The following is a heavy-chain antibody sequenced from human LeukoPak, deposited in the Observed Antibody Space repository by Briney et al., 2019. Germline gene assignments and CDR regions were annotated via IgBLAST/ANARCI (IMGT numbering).Heavy chain of an antibody. CDR1: GGSISSSPYY. V-gene: IGHV4-39*07. J-gene: IGHJ5*02. Sequence: ASETLSLTCTVSGGSISSSPYYWGWIRQPPGKGLEWIGNIYYSGSTNYNPSLKSRVTISVDTSKNQFSLKLSSVTAADTAVYYCARYYLNWFDPWGQGTLVTVSS. D-gene: IGHD3-10*01. CDR3: ARYYLNWFDP. CDR2: IYYSGST.